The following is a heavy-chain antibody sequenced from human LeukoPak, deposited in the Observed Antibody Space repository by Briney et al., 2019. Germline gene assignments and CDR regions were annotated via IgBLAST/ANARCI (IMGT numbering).Heavy chain of an antibody. CDR3: ARFQPGAAFDY. D-gene: IGHD1-14*01. Sequence: PGGSLRLSCAASGFTFSSYEMNWVRQAPGKGLEWVSYISSSGSTIYYADSVKGRFTISRDNAKNSLYLQMNSLRAEDTAVYYCARFQPGAAFDYWGQGTLVTVSS. J-gene: IGHJ4*02. CDR2: ISSSGSTI. V-gene: IGHV3-48*03. CDR1: GFTFSSYE.